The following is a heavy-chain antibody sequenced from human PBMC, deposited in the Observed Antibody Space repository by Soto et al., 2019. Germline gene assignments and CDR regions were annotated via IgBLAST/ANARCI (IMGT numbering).Heavy chain of an antibody. V-gene: IGHV1-69*13. CDR2: IIYIFGAA. CDR3: ARSYDSSGYGAFDI. CDR1: GGTFSSYA. J-gene: IGHJ3*02. D-gene: IGHD3-22*01. Sequence: SVKVSCKASGGTFSSYAISWVRQAPGQGLEWMGGIIYIFGAANYAPKFQGRVTITAVESTSTAYMELSSLRSEDTAMFYCARSYDSSGYGAFDIWGQGTKVTVSS.